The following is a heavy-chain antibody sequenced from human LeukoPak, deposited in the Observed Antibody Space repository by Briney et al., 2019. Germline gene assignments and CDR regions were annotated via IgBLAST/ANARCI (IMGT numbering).Heavy chain of an antibody. V-gene: IGHV4-59*01. J-gene: IGHJ4*02. CDR2: SHYTGRT. Sequence: SETLSLTCTVSGGSISSYYWSWIRQPPGKGLEWIGYSHYTGRTNYNPSLKSRVTISVDTSKSQFSLKLDSVTAADTAVYYCASSGYLPQTFDYWGQGALVTVSS. D-gene: IGHD3-22*01. CDR3: ASSGYLPQTFDY. CDR1: GGSISSYY.